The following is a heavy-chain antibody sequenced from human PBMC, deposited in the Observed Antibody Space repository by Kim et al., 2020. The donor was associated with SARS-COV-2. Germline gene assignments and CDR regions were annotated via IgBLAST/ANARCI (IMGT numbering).Heavy chain of an antibody. CDR2: IHYSEST. D-gene: IGHD5-12*01. J-gene: IGHJ2*01. V-gene: IGHV4-59*13. Sequence: SETLSLTCTVSGSSINSNYCNWIRQPPGKGQEWIGYIHYSESTNYNSSLKSRVTILVDTSKNEVSLRLNSVTAADTAVYYCATLGYGPWHPHLGGRGTLV. CDR3: ATLGYGPWHPHL. CDR1: GSSINSNY.